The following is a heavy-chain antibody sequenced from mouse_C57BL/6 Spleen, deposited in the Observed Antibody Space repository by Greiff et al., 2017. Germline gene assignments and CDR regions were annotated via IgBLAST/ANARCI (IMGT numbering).Heavy chain of an antibody. V-gene: IGHV1-52*01. D-gene: IGHD1-1*01. CDR3: AREGLCYGSSSFDY. Sequence: VQLQQSGAELVRPGSSVKLSCKASGYTFTSYWMHWVKQRPIQGLEWIGNIDPSDSETHYNQKFKDKATLTVDKSSSTAYMQLSSLTSEDSVVYYCAREGLCYGSSSFDYWGQGTTLTVSS. CDR1: GYTFTSYW. CDR2: IDPSDSET. J-gene: IGHJ2*01.